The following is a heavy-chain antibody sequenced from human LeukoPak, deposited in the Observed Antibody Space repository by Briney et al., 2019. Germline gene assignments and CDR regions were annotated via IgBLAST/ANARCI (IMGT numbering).Heavy chain of an antibody. V-gene: IGHV3-23*01. CDR3: AREGCSSTSCQHDY. Sequence: GGSLRLSCEASGFTFSSYAIRWVRQAPGTGLEWVSSIPGSGGATYYADSVRGRFSISRDNSKNTLYLQMNSLRAEDTAVYYCAREGCSSTSCQHDYWGQGTLVTVSS. CDR1: GFTFSSYA. J-gene: IGHJ4*02. CDR2: IPGSGGAT. D-gene: IGHD2-2*01.